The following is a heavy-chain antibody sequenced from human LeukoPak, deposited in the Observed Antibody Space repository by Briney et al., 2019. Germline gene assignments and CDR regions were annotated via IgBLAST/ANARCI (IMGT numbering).Heavy chain of an antibody. CDR3: ARGRERPYYYYYMDV. CDR2: IYTSGST. V-gene: IGHV4-61*02. D-gene: IGHD1-1*01. Sequence: SETLSLTCTVSGGSISSGSYYWSWIRQPAGKGLEWIGRIYTSGSTNYNPSLKSRVTISVDTSKKQFSLKLSSVTAADTAVYYCARGRERPYYYYYMDVWGKGTTVTVSS. J-gene: IGHJ6*03. CDR1: GGSISSGSYY.